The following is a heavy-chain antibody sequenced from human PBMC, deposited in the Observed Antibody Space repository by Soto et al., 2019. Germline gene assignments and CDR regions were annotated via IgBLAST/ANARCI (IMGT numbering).Heavy chain of an antibody. CDR2: IYYSGST. J-gene: IGHJ4*02. V-gene: IGHV4-39*01. CDR1: GGSISSSSYY. CDR3: ARRFRYGDYYNY. D-gene: IGHD4-17*01. Sequence: SETLSLTCTVSGGSISSSSYYWGWIRQPPGKGLEWIGSIYYSGSTYYNPSLKSRVTISVDTSKNQFSLKLSSVTAADTAVYYCARRFRYGDYYNYWAREPWSPSPQ.